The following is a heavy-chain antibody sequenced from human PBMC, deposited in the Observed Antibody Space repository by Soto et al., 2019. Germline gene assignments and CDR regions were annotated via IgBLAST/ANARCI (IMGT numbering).Heavy chain of an antibody. V-gene: IGHV4-59*01. CDR2: IYYSGST. D-gene: IGHD6-13*01. Sequence: PSETLSLTCTVSGGSISSYYWSWIRQPPGKGLEWIGYIYYSGSTNYNPSLKSRVTISVDTSKNQFSLKLSSVTAADTAVYCCARGSYSSSYFLDYWGQGTLVTVSS. CDR1: GGSISSYY. J-gene: IGHJ4*02. CDR3: ARGSYSSSYFLDY.